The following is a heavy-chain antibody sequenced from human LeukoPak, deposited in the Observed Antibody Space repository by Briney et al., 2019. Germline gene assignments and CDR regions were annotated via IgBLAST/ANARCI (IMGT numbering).Heavy chain of an antibody. Sequence: ASVKVSCKASGYTFTSYDINWVRQATGQGLEWMGWMNPNSGNTGYAQKFQGRVTMTRNTSISTAYMELSSLRSEDTAVYYCAREWLVLDYYYYYMDVWGKGTTVTISS. J-gene: IGHJ6*03. CDR3: AREWLVLDYYYYYMDV. D-gene: IGHD6-19*01. V-gene: IGHV1-8*01. CDR1: GYTFTSYD. CDR2: MNPNSGNT.